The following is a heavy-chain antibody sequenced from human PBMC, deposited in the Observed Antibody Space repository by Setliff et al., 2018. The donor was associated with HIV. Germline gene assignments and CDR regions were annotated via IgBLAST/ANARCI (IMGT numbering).Heavy chain of an antibody. CDR3: ARIRSSTIALAGLDFLDY. D-gene: IGHD6-13*01. V-gene: IGHV1-18*01. J-gene: IGHJ4*02. CDR1: GYTFSSYG. Sequence: ASVKVSCKASGYTFSSYGISWVRQAPGQGLEWMGWISAYNGDSNYAQKVQGRITLTTDTATSTAYMELRSLRSEDTAVYYCARIRSSTIALAGLDFLDYWGQGTLVTVSS. CDR2: ISAYNGDS.